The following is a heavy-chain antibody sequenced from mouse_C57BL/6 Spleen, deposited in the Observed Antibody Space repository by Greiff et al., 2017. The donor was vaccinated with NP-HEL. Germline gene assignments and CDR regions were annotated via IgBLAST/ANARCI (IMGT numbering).Heavy chain of an antibody. V-gene: IGHV5-17*01. J-gene: IGHJ3*01. CDR2: ISSGSSTI. D-gene: IGHD1-1*01. CDR1: GFTFSDYG. CDR3: ARGYGGSEFGY. Sequence: EVMLVEPGGGLVKPGASLKLSCAASGFTFSDYGMHWVRQAPEQGLEWVAYISSGSSTIYYADTVKGRFTISRDNSRTTLFLQMTSLRSEDTAMYYCARGYGGSEFGYWGQGTLVTVSA.